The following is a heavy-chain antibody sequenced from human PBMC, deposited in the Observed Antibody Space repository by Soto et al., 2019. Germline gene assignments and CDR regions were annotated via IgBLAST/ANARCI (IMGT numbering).Heavy chain of an antibody. Sequence: PSQTLSLTCAISGDSVSSNSAAWNWIRQSPSRGLEWLGRTYYRSKWYNDYAVSVKSRITINPDTSKNQFSLQLNSVTPEDTAVYYCARGVGTTGYYYYGMDVWGQGTTVTVSS. CDR1: GDSVSSNSAA. CDR3: ARGVGTTGYYYYGMDV. CDR2: TYYRSKWYN. D-gene: IGHD1-7*01. J-gene: IGHJ6*02. V-gene: IGHV6-1*01.